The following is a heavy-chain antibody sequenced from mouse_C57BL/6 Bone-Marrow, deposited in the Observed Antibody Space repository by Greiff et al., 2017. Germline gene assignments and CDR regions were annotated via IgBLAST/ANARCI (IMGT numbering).Heavy chain of an antibody. CDR3: ARDSRRGFAY. Sequence: QVQLQQSGAELARPGASVKLSCKASGYTFTSYGISWVKQRTGQGLEWIGEIYPRSGNTYYNEKFKGKATLTADKSSSTAYMELRSLTSEDSAVYFWARDSRRGFAYWGQGTLVTVSA. V-gene: IGHV1-81*01. J-gene: IGHJ3*01. CDR2: IYPRSGNT. CDR1: GYTFTSYG.